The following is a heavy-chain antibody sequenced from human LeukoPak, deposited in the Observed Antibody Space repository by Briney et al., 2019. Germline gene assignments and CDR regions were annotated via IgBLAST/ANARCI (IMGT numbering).Heavy chain of an antibody. Sequence: ASVKVSCKASGYTFTGYHMHWVRQAPGQGLEWMGWINPNSGGTNYPQKFQGRVTMTRDTSISTVYMELSSLRSDDTAVYYCARDLDIVVVPAAMRGVNWFDPWGQGTLVTVSS. V-gene: IGHV1-2*02. J-gene: IGHJ5*02. CDR3: ARDLDIVVVPAAMRGVNWFDP. D-gene: IGHD2-2*03. CDR2: INPNSGGT. CDR1: GYTFTGYH.